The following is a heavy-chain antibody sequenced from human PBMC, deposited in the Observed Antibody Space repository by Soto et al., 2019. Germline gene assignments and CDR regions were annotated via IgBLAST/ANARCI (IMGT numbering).Heavy chain of an antibody. CDR2: IYPGDSDT. CDR1: GYSFTSYW. J-gene: IGHJ4*02. D-gene: IGHD2-15*01. CDR3: ASARYCSGGSCYYVY. Sequence: GESLKISYKASGYSFTSYWISWVRQMPGKGLEWMGIIYPGDSDTRYSPSFQGQVTISADKSISTAYLQWSSLKASDTAMYYCASARYCSGGSCYYVYWGQGTLVTVSS. V-gene: IGHV5-51*01.